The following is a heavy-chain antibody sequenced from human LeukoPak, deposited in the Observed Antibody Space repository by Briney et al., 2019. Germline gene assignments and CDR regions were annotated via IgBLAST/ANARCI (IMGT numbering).Heavy chain of an antibody. CDR3: ATSGAMVRGALDY. Sequence: ASVKVSCKVSGYTLTELSMHWVRQAPGKRLEWMGGFDPEDGETIYAQKFQGRVTMTEDTSTDTAYMELSSLRSEDTAVYYCATSGAMVRGALDYWGQGTLVTVSS. V-gene: IGHV1-24*01. D-gene: IGHD3-10*01. CDR1: GYTLTELS. CDR2: FDPEDGET. J-gene: IGHJ4*02.